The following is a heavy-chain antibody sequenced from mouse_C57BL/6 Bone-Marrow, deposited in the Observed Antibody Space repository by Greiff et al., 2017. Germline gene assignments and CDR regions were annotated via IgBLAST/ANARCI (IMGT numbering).Heavy chain of an antibody. D-gene: IGHD2-2*01. CDR3: AIEGVWLRPYAMDY. J-gene: IGHJ4*01. CDR1: GYTFTSYW. V-gene: IGHV1-74*01. Sequence: QVQLQQPGAELVKPGASVKVSCKASGYTFTSYWMHWVQQRPGQGLEWIGRIHPSDSDTNYNQKFKGKATLTVDNSSSTAYMQLSRLISVDSAVYYGAIEGVWLRPYAMDYWGQGTAATV. CDR2: IHPSDSDT.